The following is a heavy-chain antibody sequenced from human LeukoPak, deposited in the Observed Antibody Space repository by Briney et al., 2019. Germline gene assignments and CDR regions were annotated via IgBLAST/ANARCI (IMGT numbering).Heavy chain of an antibody. V-gene: IGHV3-13*01. CDR2: IAANGDS. CDR1: GFAFYNYD. D-gene: IGHD4-11*01. J-gene: IGHJ4*02. CDR3: ARGYSYRFDY. Sequence: PGGSLRLSCAASGFAFYNYDMHWVRQTGKDLEWVSVIAANGDSYYAGFVKGRFTISRDNGNNALYLQMNSLRDGDTAVYYCARGYSYRFDYWGQGTLVTVSS.